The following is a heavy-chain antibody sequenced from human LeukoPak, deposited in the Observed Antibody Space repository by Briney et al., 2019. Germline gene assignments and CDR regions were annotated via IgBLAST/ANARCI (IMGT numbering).Heavy chain of an antibody. Sequence: SETLSLTCAVYGGSFSGYYWSWIRQPPGKGLEWIGEINHSGSTNYNPSLKSRVTISVGTSKNQFSLKLSSVTAADTAVYYCARGQKYRSGYTVTELGSGYFDYWGQGTLVTVSS. CDR3: ARGQKYRSGYTVTELGSGYFDY. J-gene: IGHJ4*02. D-gene: IGHD5-18*01. CDR2: INHSGST. V-gene: IGHV4-34*01. CDR1: GGSFSGYY.